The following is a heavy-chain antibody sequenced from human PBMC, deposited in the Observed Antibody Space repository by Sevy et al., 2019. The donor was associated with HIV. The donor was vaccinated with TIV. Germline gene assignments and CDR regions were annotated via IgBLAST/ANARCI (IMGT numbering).Heavy chain of an antibody. Sequence: GESLKISCAASGFTFSPYWMTWVHQAPGKGLEWVANIRPDGSDKYYVDSVKGRFTISRDNAKNSLYLQMNSLRADDTAMYYCARGVGLDCWGQGALVTVSS. J-gene: IGHJ4*02. V-gene: IGHV3-7*01. CDR2: IRPDGSDK. CDR1: GFTFSPYW. CDR3: ARGVGLDC. D-gene: IGHD1-26*01.